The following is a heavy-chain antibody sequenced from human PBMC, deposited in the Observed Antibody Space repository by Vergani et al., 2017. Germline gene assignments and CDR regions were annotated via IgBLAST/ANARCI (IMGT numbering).Heavy chain of an antibody. J-gene: IGHJ4*02. CDR3: ARSSNWGTTGFDY. D-gene: IGHD7-27*01. V-gene: IGHV2-70*04. CDR1: GFSLSTSGMR. CDR2: IDCDDDK. Sequence: QVTLQESGPALVKPTQTLTLTCTFSGFSLSTSGMRVSWIRPPPGKALEWLARIDCDDDKFYSTSLKNRITISKDTSKNQVVLTMTNIDPVDTATYYCARSSNWGTTGFDYWGQGTLVTVSS.